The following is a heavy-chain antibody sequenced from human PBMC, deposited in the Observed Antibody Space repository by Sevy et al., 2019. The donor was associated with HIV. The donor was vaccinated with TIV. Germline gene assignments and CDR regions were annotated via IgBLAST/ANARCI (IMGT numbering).Heavy chain of an antibody. J-gene: IGHJ6*02. Sequence: GGSLRLSCAASGFTFSDYYMSWIRQAPGKGLEWVSYISSSGSTIYYADSVKGRFTISRDNAKNSLYLQMNSLRAEDTAVYYCARDALYCSGGSCYFYYYYGMDVWGQGTTVTVSS. CDR3: ARDALYCSGGSCYFYYYYGMDV. V-gene: IGHV3-11*01. CDR2: ISSSGSTI. CDR1: GFTFSDYY. D-gene: IGHD2-15*01.